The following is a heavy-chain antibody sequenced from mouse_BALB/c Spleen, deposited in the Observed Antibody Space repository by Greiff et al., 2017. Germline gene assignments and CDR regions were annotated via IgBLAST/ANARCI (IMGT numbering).Heavy chain of an antibody. CDR1: GYTFTDYN. Sequence: LVKPGASVKISCKASGYTFTDYNMHWVKQSHGKSLEWIGYIYPYNGGTGYNQKFKSKATLTVDNSSSTAYMELRSLTSEDSAVYYCAAYGNYGFDYWGQGTTLTVSS. CDR3: AAYGNYGFDY. V-gene: IGHV1S29*02. J-gene: IGHJ2*01. D-gene: IGHD2-10*02. CDR2: IYPYNGGT.